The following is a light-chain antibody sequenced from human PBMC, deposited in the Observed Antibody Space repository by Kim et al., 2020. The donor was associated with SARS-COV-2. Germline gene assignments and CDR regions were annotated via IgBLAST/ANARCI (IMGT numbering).Light chain of an antibody. V-gene: IGKV1-39*01. CDR1: QSISSY. CDR2: AAS. Sequence: DIQMTQSPSSLSASVGDRVTITCRTSQSISSYLNWYQQKPGKAPKFLIYAASNLQSGVPSRFSGSGSGTDFTLTITSLQPEDFATYYCQQSHSTPRTFGQGTKVEIK. J-gene: IGKJ1*01. CDR3: QQSHSTPRT.